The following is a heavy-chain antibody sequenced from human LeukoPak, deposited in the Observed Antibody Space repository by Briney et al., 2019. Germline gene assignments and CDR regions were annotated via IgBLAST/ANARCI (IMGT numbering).Heavy chain of an antibody. CDR3: ASHDSSGYYYIPNC. J-gene: IGHJ4*02. CDR2: MNPNSGNT. V-gene: IGHV1-8*01. Sequence: GASVKVSCKASGYTFTSYDINWVRQATGQGLEWMGWMNPNSGNTGYAQKFQGRVTMTRNTSISTAYMELSSLRSEDTAVYYRASHDSSGYYYIPNCWGQGTLVTVSS. CDR1: GYTFTSYD. D-gene: IGHD3-22*01.